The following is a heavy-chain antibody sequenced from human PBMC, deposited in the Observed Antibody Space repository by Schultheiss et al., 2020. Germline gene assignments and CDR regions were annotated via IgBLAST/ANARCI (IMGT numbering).Heavy chain of an antibody. J-gene: IGHJ4*02. CDR2: ISYDGSNK. Sequence: GGSLRLSCAASGFTFSSYAMHWVRQAPGKGLEWVAVISYDGSNKYYADSVKGRFTISRDNSKNTLYLQMNSLRAEDTAVYYCARVPDYGDDYWGQGTLVTV. V-gene: IGHV3-30-3*01. CDR3: ARVPDYGDDY. D-gene: IGHD4-17*01. CDR1: GFTFSSYA.